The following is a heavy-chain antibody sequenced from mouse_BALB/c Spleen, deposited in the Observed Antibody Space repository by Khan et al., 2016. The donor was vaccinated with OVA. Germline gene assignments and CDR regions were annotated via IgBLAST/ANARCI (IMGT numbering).Heavy chain of an antibody. V-gene: IGHV3-2*02. CDR2: ISYSGSN. Sequence: LQQSGPGLVKPSQSLSLTCTVTGYSITSDYAWNWIRQFPGNKLEWMGYISYSGSNNYNPALKSRISITRDTSKNQFFLQLNSVTTEDTATYYCARDGSRYNYAMDYWGQGTSVTVSS. CDR3: ARDGSRYNYAMDY. CDR1: GYSITSDYA. J-gene: IGHJ4*01. D-gene: IGHD2-3*01.